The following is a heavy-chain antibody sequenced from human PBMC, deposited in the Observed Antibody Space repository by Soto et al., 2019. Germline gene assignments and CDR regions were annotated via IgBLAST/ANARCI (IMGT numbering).Heavy chain of an antibody. CDR1: GFTFSSYA. Sequence: QVQLVESGGGVVQPGRSLRLSCAASGFTFSSYAMHWVRQAPGKGLEWVAVISYDGSNKYYADSVKGRFTISRDNSKNTLYLQMNSLRAEDTGVYYCARDLWVAAAGGGGMDVWGQGTTVTVSS. CDR2: ISYDGSNK. CDR3: ARDLWVAAAGGGGMDV. J-gene: IGHJ6*02. V-gene: IGHV3-30-3*01. D-gene: IGHD6-13*01.